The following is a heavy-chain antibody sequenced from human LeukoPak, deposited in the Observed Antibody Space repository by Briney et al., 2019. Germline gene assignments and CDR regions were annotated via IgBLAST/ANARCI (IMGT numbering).Heavy chain of an antibody. CDR2: INQDGSDK. Sequence: PGGSLRLSCAASGFWFSGSWMDWVRQAPGKGLEWVANINQDGSDKHYVDSVKGRFTISRDNAKNSLYLQMNSLRAEDTAVYYCARGFGRQWLVPNFDYWGQGTLVTVSS. D-gene: IGHD6-19*01. CDR3: ARGFGRQWLVPNFDY. V-gene: IGHV3-7*01. J-gene: IGHJ4*02. CDR1: GFWFSGSW.